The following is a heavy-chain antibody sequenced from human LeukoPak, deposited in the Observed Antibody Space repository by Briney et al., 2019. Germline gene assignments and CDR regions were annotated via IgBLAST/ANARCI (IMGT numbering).Heavy chain of an antibody. J-gene: IGHJ4*02. CDR3: TDQILF. CDR1: GFIFRSYW. D-gene: IGHD2-15*01. V-gene: IGHV3-15*01. Sequence: GGSLRLSCAASGFIFRSYWMSWVRQAPGKGLEWVGRIKSKTDGRTTDYAAPVKGRFTVSRDDSKDMLYLQMNSLKTEDTAVYYCTDQILFGVQGTLVTVSS. CDR2: IKSKTDGRTT.